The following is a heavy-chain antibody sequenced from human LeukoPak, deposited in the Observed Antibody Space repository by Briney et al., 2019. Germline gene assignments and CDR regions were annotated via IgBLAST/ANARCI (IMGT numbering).Heavy chain of an antibody. CDR3: AKASIAGAIGVLDY. J-gene: IGHJ4*02. V-gene: IGHV3-7*01. CDR2: INQDGSGK. D-gene: IGHD1-26*01. CDR1: GFTFSNYW. Sequence: GGSLRLSCAAFGFTFSNYWMSWVRQAPGKGLEWVANINQDGSGKHYVDSVKGRFTISRDNAKNSLYLQMNSLRAEDTAVYFCAKASIAGAIGVLDYWGQGTLVTVSS.